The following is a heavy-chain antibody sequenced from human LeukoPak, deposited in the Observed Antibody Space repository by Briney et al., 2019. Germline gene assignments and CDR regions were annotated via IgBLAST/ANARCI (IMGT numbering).Heavy chain of an antibody. Sequence: SETLSLTCTVSGGSISSYYWSWIRQPPGKGLEWIGYIYYSGSTNYNPSLKSRVTISVDTSKNQFSLRLSSVTAADTAVYYCARVDTAMPNLDYWGQGTLVTVSS. D-gene: IGHD5-18*01. CDR2: IYYSGST. J-gene: IGHJ4*02. CDR3: ARVDTAMPNLDY. V-gene: IGHV4-59*01. CDR1: GGSISSYY.